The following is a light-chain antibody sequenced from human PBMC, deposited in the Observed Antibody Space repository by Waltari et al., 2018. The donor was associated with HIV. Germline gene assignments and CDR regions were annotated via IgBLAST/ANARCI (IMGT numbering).Light chain of an antibody. Sequence: QSVLTQPPSASGTPGQRVTISCSGSSSNIEFNYVYWYQQVQGTAPKLLLYKNDQWPSGVPDRFSASKSGTSASLVISGLRSEDEADYYCAAWDDRLSGRVFGTGTRVTVL. CDR2: KND. CDR3: AAWDDRLSGRV. CDR1: SSNIEFNY. J-gene: IGLJ1*01. V-gene: IGLV1-47*01.